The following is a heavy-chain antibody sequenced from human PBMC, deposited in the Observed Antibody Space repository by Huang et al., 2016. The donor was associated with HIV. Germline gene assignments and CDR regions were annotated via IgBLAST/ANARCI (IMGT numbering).Heavy chain of an antibody. D-gene: IGHD3-22*01. CDR2: IIPIFGTA. V-gene: IGHV1-69*13. CDR3: ARARGYYDSSVSYYFDY. J-gene: IGHJ4*02. CDR1: GGTFSSYA. Sequence: QVQLVQSGAAVKKPGSSVKVSCKASGGTFSSYAISWVRQAPGQGLAGMGGIIPIFGTANYAQKFQGRVTITADESTSTAYMELSSLRSEDTAVYYCARARGYYDSSVSYYFDYWGQGTLVTVSS.